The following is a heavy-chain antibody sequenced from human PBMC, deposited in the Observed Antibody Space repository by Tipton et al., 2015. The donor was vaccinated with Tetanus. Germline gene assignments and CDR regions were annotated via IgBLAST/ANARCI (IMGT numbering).Heavy chain of an antibody. CDR2: IKSKTDGETT. V-gene: IGHV3-15*01. CDR3: TTDDFWSGFSFY. CDR1: GLSFSNAW. J-gene: IGHJ4*02. D-gene: IGHD3-3*01. Sequence: SLRLSCAASGLSFSNAWMAWVRQAPGKGPEWAGRIKSKTDGETTDYAAPVQGRFTISRDDSRNTLYLQLNSLKIEDTAFYYCTTDDFWSGFSFYWGQGTLVSVSS.